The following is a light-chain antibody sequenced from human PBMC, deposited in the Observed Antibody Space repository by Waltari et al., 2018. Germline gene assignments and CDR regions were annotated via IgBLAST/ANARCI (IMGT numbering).Light chain of an antibody. CDR2: DAS. Sequence: EIMLTQSPGTLSLSPGERATLSCRASQSISRFLAWCQQKPGQAPRLLIYDASSRATGIPDRFSGSGSGTDFSLTISSLEPEDIAVYYCQKYGSLPATFGQGTKVEIK. CDR3: QKYGSLPAT. CDR1: QSISRF. J-gene: IGKJ1*01. V-gene: IGKV3-20*01.